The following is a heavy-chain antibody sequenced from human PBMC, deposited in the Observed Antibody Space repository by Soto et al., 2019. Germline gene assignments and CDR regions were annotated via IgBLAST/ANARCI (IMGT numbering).Heavy chain of an antibody. V-gene: IGHV1-18*01. CDR2: ISAYNGNT. CDR1: GYTFTSYG. J-gene: IGHJ5*02. Sequence: QVQLVQSGAEVKKPGASVKVSCKASGYTFTSYGISWVRQAPGQGLEWMGWISAYNGNTNYAQKLQGRVTMTTDTSTRTAYMELRSLRSDDTAVYYCARDQRRYCISTSCPNWFDPWGQGTLVTVSS. D-gene: IGHD2-2*01. CDR3: ARDQRRYCISTSCPNWFDP.